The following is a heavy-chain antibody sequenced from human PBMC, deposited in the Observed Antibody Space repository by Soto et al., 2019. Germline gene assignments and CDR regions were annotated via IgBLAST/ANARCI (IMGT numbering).Heavy chain of an antibody. CDR2: IYYSGST. CDR3: ARSWALGWDTDGWFDP. Sequence: SETLFLTCTVSGGPLSSGGYYWSWLRQQPGKGLEWIGYIYYSGSTYYNPSLKSRVTISVDTSKNQFSLKLSSVTAADTAVYYCARSWALGWDTDGWFDPWGQGTLVTVSS. D-gene: IGHD1-26*01. J-gene: IGHJ5*02. CDR1: GGPLSSGGYY. V-gene: IGHV4-31*03.